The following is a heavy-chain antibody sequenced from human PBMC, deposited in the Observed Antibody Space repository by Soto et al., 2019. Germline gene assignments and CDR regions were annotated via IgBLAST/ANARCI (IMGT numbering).Heavy chain of an antibody. CDR1: GFTFSSYG. Sequence: QVQLVESGGGVAQPGRSLRLSCAASGFTFSSYGMHWVRQAPGKGLEWVAVIWYDGSNKYYADSVKGRFTISRDNSKNTLYLQMNSLRAEDTAVYYCARSGLNWNDPDDYYYMDVWGKGTTVTVSS. J-gene: IGHJ6*03. CDR3: ARSGLNWNDPDDYYYMDV. D-gene: IGHD1-20*01. V-gene: IGHV3-33*01. CDR2: IWYDGSNK.